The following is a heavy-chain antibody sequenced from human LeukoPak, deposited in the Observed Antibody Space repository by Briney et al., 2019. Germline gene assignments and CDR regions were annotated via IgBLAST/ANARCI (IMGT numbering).Heavy chain of an antibody. Sequence: GGSLRLSCAASGFTFDDYAMHWVRQAPGKGLEWVSGISWNSGSIGYADSVKGRFTISRDNAKNSLYLQMNSLRAEDTALYYCARVSVVPDIWGQGTMVTVSS. J-gene: IGHJ3*02. CDR2: ISWNSGSI. V-gene: IGHV3-9*01. CDR3: ARVSVVPDI. D-gene: IGHD4-23*01. CDR1: GFTFDDYA.